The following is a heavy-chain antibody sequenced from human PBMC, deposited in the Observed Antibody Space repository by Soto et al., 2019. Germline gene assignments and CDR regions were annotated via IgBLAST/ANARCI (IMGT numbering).Heavy chain of an antibody. J-gene: IGHJ2*01. CDR1: GFTFSSYS. Sequence: EVQLVESGGGLVQPGGSLRLSCAASGFTFSSYSMNWVRQAPGKGLEWVSYISSSSSTIDYADSVKGRFTISRDNAKNSLYLQMNSLRDEDTAVYYCARSATVTTWCWGWYFDLWGRGTLVTVSS. CDR2: ISSSSSTI. CDR3: ARSATVTTWCWGWYFDL. D-gene: IGHD4-17*01. V-gene: IGHV3-48*02.